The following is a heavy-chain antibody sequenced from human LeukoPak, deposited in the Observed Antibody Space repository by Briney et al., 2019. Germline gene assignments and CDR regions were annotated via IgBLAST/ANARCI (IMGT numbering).Heavy chain of an antibody. CDR2: INAGNGYT. CDR1: GYTFTNYA. V-gene: IGHV1-3*01. J-gene: IGHJ3*02. CDR3: ATFSWLLFAFDI. Sequence: TSVKVSCKASGYTFTNYAMHWVRQAPGQRLEWMGWINAGNGYTKYSQKFQGRVTITRDTSATTAYMELSSLRSEDTAVYYCATFSWLLFAFDIWGQGTMVTVSS. D-gene: IGHD3-3*01.